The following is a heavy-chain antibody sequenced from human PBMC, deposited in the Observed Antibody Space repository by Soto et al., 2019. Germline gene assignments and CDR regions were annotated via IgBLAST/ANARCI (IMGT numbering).Heavy chain of an antibody. Sequence: QVQLVESGGGVVQPGRSLRLSCAASGFTFSSYGMHWVRQAPGKGLEWVAVIWYDGSNKYYADSVKGRFTISRDNSKNTLYLQMNSLRAEDTAVYYCVRSQHRTIFGVVMSFDYWGQGTLVTVSS. D-gene: IGHD3-3*01. J-gene: IGHJ4*02. V-gene: IGHV3-33*01. CDR2: IWYDGSNK. CDR3: VRSQHRTIFGVVMSFDY. CDR1: GFTFSSYG.